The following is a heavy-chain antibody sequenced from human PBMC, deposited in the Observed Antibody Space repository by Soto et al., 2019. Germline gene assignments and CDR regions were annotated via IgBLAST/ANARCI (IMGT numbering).Heavy chain of an antibody. CDR2: ISSNSAYI. J-gene: IGHJ5*02. D-gene: IGHD6-13*01. CDR3: TRDASRDSSARGWFDP. V-gene: IGHV3-21*01. Sequence: LRLSCAASGFTFRSFTMNWVRQAPGKGLEWVSTISSNSAYIYYTDALRGRFTISRDNAKNSLHLQMNSLRAEDTAAYYCTRDASRDSSARGWFDPWGPGTLVTVSS. CDR1: GFTFRSFT.